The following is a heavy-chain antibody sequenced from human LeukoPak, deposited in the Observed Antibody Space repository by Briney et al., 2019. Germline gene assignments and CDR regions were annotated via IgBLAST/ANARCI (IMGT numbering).Heavy chain of an antibody. CDR3: ARARLDHDYGDYSLDY. CDR2: INHSGST. D-gene: IGHD4-17*01. Sequence: SETLPLTCAVYGGSFSGYYWSWIRQPPGKGLEWIGEINHSGSTNYNPSPKSRVTISVDTSKNQFSLKLSSVTAADTAVYYCARARLDHDYGDYSLDYWGQGTLVTVSS. CDR1: GGSFSGYY. V-gene: IGHV4-34*01. J-gene: IGHJ4*02.